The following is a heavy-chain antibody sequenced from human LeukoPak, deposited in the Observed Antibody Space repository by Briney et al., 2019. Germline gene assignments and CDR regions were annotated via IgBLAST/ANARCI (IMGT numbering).Heavy chain of an antibody. D-gene: IGHD2-2*01. CDR2: MNPNSGNT. J-gene: IGHJ6*03. CDR3: ARGKVVPAAIGLFYYYYMDV. Sequence: ASVKVSCKASGYTFTSYDINWMRQATGQGLEWMGWMNPNSGNTGYAQKFQGRVTITRNTSISTAYMELSSLRSEDTAVYYCARGKVVPAAIGLFYYYYMDVWGKGTTVTVSS. CDR1: GYTFTSYD. V-gene: IGHV1-8*03.